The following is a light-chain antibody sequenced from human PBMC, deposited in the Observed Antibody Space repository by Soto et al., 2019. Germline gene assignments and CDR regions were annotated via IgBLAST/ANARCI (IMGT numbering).Light chain of an antibody. CDR1: SSNIGAGYD. CDR2: DNT. Sequence: QSVLTQPPSVSGAPGQRVTISCTGGSSNIGAGYDVHWYQHVPGTAPKLVLFDNTNRPSGVPDRFSGSKSDTSASLSISGLQAEDEADYYCQSYDSSLTAVLFGGGTKLTVL. V-gene: IGLV1-40*01. J-gene: IGLJ2*01. CDR3: QSYDSSLTAVL.